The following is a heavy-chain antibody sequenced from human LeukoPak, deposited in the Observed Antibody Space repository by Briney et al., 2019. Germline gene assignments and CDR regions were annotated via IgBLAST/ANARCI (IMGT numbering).Heavy chain of an antibody. J-gene: IGHJ4*02. CDR3: ARGGTSGYSSTRHFWGGNYYFDY. CDR1: GFTFSRYW. CDR2: INQDGSEK. Sequence: GGSLRLSCAASGFTFSRYWMSWVRQAPGKGPEWGANINQDGSEKYYLDSAKGRFTISRDNARNSLYLQVNSLRAEDTAVYYCARGGTSGYSSTRHFWGGNYYFDYWGQGSLVTVSS. V-gene: IGHV3-7*01. D-gene: IGHD2-2*01.